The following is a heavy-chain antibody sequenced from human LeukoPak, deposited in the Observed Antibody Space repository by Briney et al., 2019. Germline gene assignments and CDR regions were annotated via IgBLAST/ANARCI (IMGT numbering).Heavy chain of an antibody. Sequence: ASVKVSCKASGYTFTGYYMHWVRQAPGQGLEWMGWINPNSGGTNYAQKFRGRVTMTRDTSISTAYMELSRLRSDDTAVYYCARAGDYYSYGMDVWGQGTTVTVSS. CDR1: GYTFTGYY. CDR2: INPNSGGT. J-gene: IGHJ6*02. V-gene: IGHV1-2*02. D-gene: IGHD7-27*01. CDR3: ARAGDYYSYGMDV.